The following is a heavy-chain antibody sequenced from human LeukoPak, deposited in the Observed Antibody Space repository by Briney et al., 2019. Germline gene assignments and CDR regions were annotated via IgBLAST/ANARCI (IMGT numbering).Heavy chain of an antibody. J-gene: IGHJ4*02. Sequence: PGGSLRLSCAASGFTFSSYAMHWVRQAPGKGLEYVSALSSNGGSTYYANSVKGRFTISRDNSKNTLYLQMGSLRAEDMAVYYCARDADYDSSGYYYDYWGQGTLVTVSS. V-gene: IGHV3-64*01. D-gene: IGHD3-22*01. CDR3: ARDADYDSSGYYYDY. CDR1: GFTFSSYA. CDR2: LSSNGGST.